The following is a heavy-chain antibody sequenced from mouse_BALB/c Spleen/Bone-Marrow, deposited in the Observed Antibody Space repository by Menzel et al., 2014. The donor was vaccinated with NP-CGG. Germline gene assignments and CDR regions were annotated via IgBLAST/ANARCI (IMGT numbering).Heavy chain of an antibody. CDR1: GYTFSSYW. V-gene: IGHV1-9*01. CDR2: ILPGSGST. J-gene: IGHJ4*01. D-gene: IGHD2-10*01. Sequence: LVESGASMKISCKATGYTFSSYWIEWVRQRPGHGLEWIGEILPGSGSTNYNERFKGKATFTADTSSNTAYMQLSSLTSEDSAVYYCARAYYVNYDAMDYWGQGTSVTVSS. CDR3: ARAYYVNYDAMDY.